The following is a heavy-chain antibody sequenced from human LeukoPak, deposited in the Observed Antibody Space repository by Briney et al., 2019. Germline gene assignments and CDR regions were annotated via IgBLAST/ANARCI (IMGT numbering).Heavy chain of an antibody. D-gene: IGHD3-22*01. Sequence: GASVKVSCKASGYTCTGYYMHWVRQAPGQGLEWMGWINPNSGGTNYAQKFQGRVTMTRDTSISTAYLELSRLRSDDTAVYYCARDRLKFSSGYLGYWGQGTLVTVSS. J-gene: IGHJ4*02. CDR2: INPNSGGT. V-gene: IGHV1-2*02. CDR3: ARDRLKFSSGYLGY. CDR1: GYTCTGYY.